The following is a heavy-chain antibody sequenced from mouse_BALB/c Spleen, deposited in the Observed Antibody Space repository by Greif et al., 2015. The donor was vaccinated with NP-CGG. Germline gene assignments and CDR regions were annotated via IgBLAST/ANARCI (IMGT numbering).Heavy chain of an antibody. V-gene: IGHV5-17*02. CDR2: ISSGSSTI. CDR3: ARWVRSAMDY. D-gene: IGHD2-14*01. Sequence: EVQRVESGGGLVQPGGSRKLSCAASGFTFSSFGMHWVRQAPEKGLEWVAYISSGSSTIYYADTVKGRFTISRDNPKNTLFLQMTSLRSEDTAMYYCARWVRSAMDYWGQGTSVTFSS. J-gene: IGHJ4*01. CDR1: GFTFSSFG.